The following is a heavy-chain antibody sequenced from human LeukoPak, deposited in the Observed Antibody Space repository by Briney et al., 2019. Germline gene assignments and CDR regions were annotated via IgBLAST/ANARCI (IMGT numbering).Heavy chain of an antibody. V-gene: IGHV3-9*01. CDR2: ISWNSGSI. Sequence: GGSLRLSCAASGFTFDDYAMHWVRHAPGKGLEWVSGISWNSGSIVYADSVKGRFTISRDNAKNSLYLQMNSLRAEDTALYYCAKVSTLGYCSGGSCYSDSTYYFDYWGQGTLVTVSS. CDR3: AKVSTLGYCSGGSCYSDSTYYFDY. J-gene: IGHJ4*02. D-gene: IGHD2-15*01. CDR1: GFTFDDYA.